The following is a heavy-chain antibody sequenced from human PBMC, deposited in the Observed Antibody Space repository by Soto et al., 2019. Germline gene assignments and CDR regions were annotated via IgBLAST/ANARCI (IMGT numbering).Heavy chain of an antibody. CDR2: INPSGGST. D-gene: IGHD3-10*01. Sequence: QVQLVQSGAEVKKPGASVKVSCKASGYTFTSYYMHWVRQAPGQGLEWMGIINPSGGSTSYAQKFPGRVTMTRDTSTSTVYMELSSLSSEDTAVYHCARVEKAAYGSETTIFDYWGQGTLVAVSS. J-gene: IGHJ4*02. V-gene: IGHV1-46*01. CDR3: ARVEKAAYGSETTIFDY. CDR1: GYTFTSYY.